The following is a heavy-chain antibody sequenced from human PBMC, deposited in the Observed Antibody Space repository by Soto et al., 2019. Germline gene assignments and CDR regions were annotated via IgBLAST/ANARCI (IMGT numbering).Heavy chain of an antibody. V-gene: IGHV4-59*01. CDR1: GGSISSYY. D-gene: IGHD3-3*01. J-gene: IGHJ4*02. CDR2: IYYSGST. CDR3: ARIRRFLEWPNFDY. Sequence: TVSGGSISSYYWSWIRQPPGKGLEWIGYIYYSGSTNYNPSLKSRVTISVDTSKNQFSLKLSSVTAADTAVYYCARIRRFLEWPNFDYWGQGTLVTVSS.